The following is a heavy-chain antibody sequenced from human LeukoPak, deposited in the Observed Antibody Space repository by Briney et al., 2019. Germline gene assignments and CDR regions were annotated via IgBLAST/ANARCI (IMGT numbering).Heavy chain of an antibody. V-gene: IGHV4-59*01. CDR3: ARGRTAAAGPDY. CDR2: VHYSGST. D-gene: IGHD6-13*01. CDR1: GGSISGFY. Sequence: SETLSLTCTVSGGSISGFYWSWIRQPPGKGLEWIGYVHYSGSTTYNPSLKSRVTISLDTSENQFSLNLNSVTAADTAVYYCARGRTAAAGPDYWGQGTLVTVSS. J-gene: IGHJ4*02.